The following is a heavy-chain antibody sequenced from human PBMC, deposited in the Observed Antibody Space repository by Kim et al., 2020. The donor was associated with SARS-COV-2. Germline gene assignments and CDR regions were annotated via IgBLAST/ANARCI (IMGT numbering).Heavy chain of an antibody. CDR1: GGSISSYY. Sequence: SETLSLTCTVSGGSISSYYWSWIRQPPGKGLEWIGYIYYSGSTNYNPSLKSRVTISVDTSKNQFSLKLSSVTAADTAVYYCARDQAAAGPPDYWGQGTLVTVSS. CDR2: IYYSGST. D-gene: IGHD6-13*01. V-gene: IGHV4-59*01. J-gene: IGHJ4*02. CDR3: ARDQAAAGPPDY.